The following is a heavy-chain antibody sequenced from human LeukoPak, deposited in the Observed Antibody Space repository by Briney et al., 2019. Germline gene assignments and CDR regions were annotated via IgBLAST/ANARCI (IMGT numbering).Heavy chain of an antibody. CDR1: GGSISSGNYY. CDR3: AREGDYYDTSGTLDY. V-gene: IGHV4-61*02. Sequence: SETLSLTCTVSGGSISSGNYYWSWIRKPAGKGLGWIGRTYTSGSTNYNPSLKSRVTISVDTSKNQFSLKLSSVTAADTAVYYCAREGDYYDTSGTLDYWGQGTLVTVSS. CDR2: TYTSGST. D-gene: IGHD3-22*01. J-gene: IGHJ4*02.